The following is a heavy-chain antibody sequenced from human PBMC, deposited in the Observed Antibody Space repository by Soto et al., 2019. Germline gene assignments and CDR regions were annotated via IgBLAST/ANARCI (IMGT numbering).Heavy chain of an antibody. Sequence: QLQLQESGSGLVKPSQTLSLTCAVSGGSISSGGYSWSWIRQPPGKGLEWIGYIYHSGSTYYNPSLKSRVTISVDRSKNQCPLKLRSVTAADKAVSYCARRGGAEYFPHWGQGTLVTVSS. J-gene: IGHJ1*01. D-gene: IGHD6-25*01. V-gene: IGHV4-30-2*01. CDR2: IYHSGST. CDR1: GGSISSGGYS. CDR3: ARRGGAEYFPH.